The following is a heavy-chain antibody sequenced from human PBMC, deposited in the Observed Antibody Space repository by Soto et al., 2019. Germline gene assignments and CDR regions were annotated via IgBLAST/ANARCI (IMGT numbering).Heavy chain of an antibody. CDR3: ARGLKEDIVVVPAAPYYYYYMDV. CDR2: IWYDGSNK. CDR1: GFTFSSYA. Sequence: GGSLRLSCAASGFTFSSYAMSWVRQAPGKGLEWVAVIWYDGSNKYYADSVKGRFTISRDNSKNTLYLQMNSLRAEDTAVYYCARGLKEDIVVVPAAPYYYYYMDVWGKGTTVTVSS. V-gene: IGHV3-33*08. D-gene: IGHD2-2*01. J-gene: IGHJ6*03.